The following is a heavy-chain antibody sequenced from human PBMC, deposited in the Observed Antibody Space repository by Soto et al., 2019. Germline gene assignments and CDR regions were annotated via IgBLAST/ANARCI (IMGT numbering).Heavy chain of an antibody. V-gene: IGHV4-34*01. CDR3: ARGREGYSSSWYVD. D-gene: IGHD6-13*01. Sequence: QVQLQQWGAGLLKPSETVSLTCAVYGGSFSNNYWSWIRQPPGKGLEWIGEINHSGSSNYNPSLTSRVTISVDTSRHQFSLKLSSVTAAATAVYYCARGREGYSSSWYVDWGQGTLVTVSS. CDR2: INHSGSS. CDR1: GGSFSNNY. J-gene: IGHJ4*02.